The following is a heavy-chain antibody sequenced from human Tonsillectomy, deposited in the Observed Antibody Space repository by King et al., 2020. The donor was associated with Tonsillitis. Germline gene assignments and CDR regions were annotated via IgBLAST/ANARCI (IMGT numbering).Heavy chain of an antibody. D-gene: IGHD3-10*01. CDR3: ARGYYYVGY. J-gene: IGHJ4*02. Sequence: VQLQQWGAGLLKTSETLSLTCDVYGGSFSGYYWSWIRQPPGKGLEWIGEINHSGSTNYNPSLKSRVTISVDTSKNQFSLKLSSVTAADTAVYYCARGYYYVGYWGQGTLVTVSS. V-gene: IGHV4-34*01. CDR1: GGSFSGYY. CDR2: INHSGST.